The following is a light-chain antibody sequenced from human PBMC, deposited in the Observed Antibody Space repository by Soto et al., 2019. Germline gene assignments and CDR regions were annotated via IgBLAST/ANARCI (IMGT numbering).Light chain of an antibody. J-gene: IGLJ2*01. CDR2: EVS. CDR3: CSDADPIALQ. Sequence: QSALTQPASVSGSPGQSITISCTGTSSDVGSYDLVSWYQQYPGKAPKLMIYEVSKRPSGVSNRFSGSKSTNSASLTVSGLQDEDEDDYNSCSDADPIALQFGGGTKLTVL. V-gene: IGLV2-23*02. CDR1: SSDVGSYDL.